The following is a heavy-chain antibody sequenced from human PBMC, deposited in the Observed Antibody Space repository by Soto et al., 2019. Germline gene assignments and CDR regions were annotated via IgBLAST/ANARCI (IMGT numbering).Heavy chain of an antibody. Sequence: EVQLLESGGGLVQPGGSLILSCAASGYTFSNHSMSWFRQAPGKGLEWVSDMGPSGTTTYYADSVEGRFTISSDTSRNTLYLQLNSLRTEDTAIYYCPKGSFLRGEEIYWGQGALVTVSS. D-gene: IGHD3-3*01. CDR3: PKGSFLRGEEIY. CDR1: GYTFSNHS. V-gene: IGHV3-23*01. J-gene: IGHJ4*02. CDR2: MGPSGTTT.